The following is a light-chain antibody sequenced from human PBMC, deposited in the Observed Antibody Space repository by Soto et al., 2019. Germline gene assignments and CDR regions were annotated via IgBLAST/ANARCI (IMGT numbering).Light chain of an antibody. Sequence: DMEMTQSPSSLSASVGDRVTITCRARQSIGNFLHWYQQQPGKAPRLLIYATSSLQSGVPSRFSGSASGTDFTLTISSLQPEDFATYYCQQSYSTPYTFGQGTKLEI. V-gene: IGKV1-39*01. CDR3: QQSYSTPYT. CDR2: ATS. J-gene: IGKJ2*01. CDR1: QSIGNF.